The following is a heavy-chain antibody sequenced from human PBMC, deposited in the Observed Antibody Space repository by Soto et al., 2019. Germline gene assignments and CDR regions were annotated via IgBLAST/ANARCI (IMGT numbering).Heavy chain of an antibody. D-gene: IGHD6-19*01. CDR1: GFTFSSYG. CDR2: ISYDGSNK. CDR3: AKKWLDYFDY. Sequence: QVQLVESGGGVVQPGRSLRLSCAASGFTFSSYGMHWVRQAPGKGLEWVAVISYDGSNKYYADSVKGRFTISRDNSKNTLYLQMNSLRAEDTAVYYCAKKWLDYFDYWGQGTLVTVSS. V-gene: IGHV3-30*18. J-gene: IGHJ4*02.